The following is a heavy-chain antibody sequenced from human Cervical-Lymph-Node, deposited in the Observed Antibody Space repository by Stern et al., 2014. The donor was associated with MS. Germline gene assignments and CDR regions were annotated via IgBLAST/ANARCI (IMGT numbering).Heavy chain of an antibody. CDR3: AKDPGAGYSSSWIDC. V-gene: IGHV3-30*19. Sequence: VQLVESGGGVVQPGRSLRLSCAASGFTFSTYGMHWVRQAPGKGLEWVTVISHDGSNKYYGDSVKGRFTISRDNSKNTLYLQMNSLRPEDTAVYYCAKDPGAGYSSSWIDCWGQGTLVTVSS. CDR2: ISHDGSNK. J-gene: IGHJ4*02. CDR1: GFTFSTYG. D-gene: IGHD6-13*01.